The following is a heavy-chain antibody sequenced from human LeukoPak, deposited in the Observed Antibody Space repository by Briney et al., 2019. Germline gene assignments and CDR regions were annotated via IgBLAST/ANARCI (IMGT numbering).Heavy chain of an antibody. CDR3: ARDTASIYYDSSGYYYGGFDY. D-gene: IGHD3-22*01. Sequence: SVKVSCKASGGTFSSYAISWVRQAPGQGLEWMGGIIPIFGTANYAQKFQGRVTITADESTSTAYMELSSLRSEDTAVYCCARDTASIYYDSSGYYYGGFDYWGQGTLVTVSS. CDR2: IIPIFGTA. CDR1: GGTFSSYA. J-gene: IGHJ4*02. V-gene: IGHV1-69*13.